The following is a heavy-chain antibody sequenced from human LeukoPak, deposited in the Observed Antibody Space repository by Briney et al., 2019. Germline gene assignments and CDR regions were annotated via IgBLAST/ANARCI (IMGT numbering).Heavy chain of an antibody. V-gene: IGHV6-1*01. CDR2: TYYRSKWYN. D-gene: IGHD3-10*01. CDR3: ARTLIRGLDNWFDP. Sequence: SQTLSLTCAISGDSVSGTSVAWNWIRQSPSRGLEWLGRTYYRSKWYNDYAVSVKSRITINPDTSKNQISLQLNSVTPEDTAVYFCARTLIRGLDNWFDPWGQGILVTVSS. CDR1: GDSVSGTSVA. J-gene: IGHJ5*02.